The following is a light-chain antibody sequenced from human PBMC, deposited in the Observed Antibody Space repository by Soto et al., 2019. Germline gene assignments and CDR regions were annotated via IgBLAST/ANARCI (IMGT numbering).Light chain of an antibody. CDR3: QQYNSYSYS. Sequence: DIQMTQSPSTLYASVGDRVTITFRASQSISHWLAWYQQKPGKAPKLLMYKASSLESGVPSRFSGSGSGTDFTLTISSLQPDDFATYYCQQYNSYSYSFGQGTKLEIK. CDR1: QSISHW. V-gene: IGKV1-5*03. J-gene: IGKJ2*01. CDR2: KAS.